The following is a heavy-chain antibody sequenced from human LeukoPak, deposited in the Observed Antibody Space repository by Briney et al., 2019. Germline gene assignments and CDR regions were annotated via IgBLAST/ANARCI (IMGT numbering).Heavy chain of an antibody. D-gene: IGHD5-18*01. Sequence: SETLSLTCAVYGGSFSGYYWSWIRQPPGKGLEWIGEINHSGSTNYNPSLKSRVTISVDTSKNQFSLKLSSVTVADTAVYYCAMSGYSYVTFDYWGQGTLVTVSS. V-gene: IGHV4-34*01. CDR1: GGSFSGYY. CDR3: AMSGYSYVTFDY. CDR2: INHSGST. J-gene: IGHJ4*02.